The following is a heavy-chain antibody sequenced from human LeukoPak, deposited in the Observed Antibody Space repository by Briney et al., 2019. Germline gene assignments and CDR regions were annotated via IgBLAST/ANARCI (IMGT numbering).Heavy chain of an antibody. CDR2: IYTSGST. V-gene: IGHV4-4*07. CDR3: ARGRYDSSGYYLPPDY. J-gene: IGHJ4*02. D-gene: IGHD3-22*01. Sequence: SETLSLTCTVSGGPISSYYWSWIRQPAGKGLEWIGRIYTSGSTNYNPSLKSRVTMSVDTSKNQFSLKLSSVTAADTAVYYCARGRYDSSGYYLPPDYWGQGTLVTVSS. CDR1: GGPISSYY.